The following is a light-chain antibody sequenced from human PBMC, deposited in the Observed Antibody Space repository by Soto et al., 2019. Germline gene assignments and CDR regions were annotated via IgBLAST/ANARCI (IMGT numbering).Light chain of an antibody. Sequence: QSALTQPASVSGSPGQSITISCTGTSSDVGAYNYVSWYLLHPGKAPKLVIYEVSNRPSGVSNRFSGSKSGNTASLPISGLQAEDEADYYCISYTTSDTLVFGTGTKVTVL. CDR2: EVS. CDR1: SSDVGAYNY. V-gene: IGLV2-14*01. J-gene: IGLJ1*01. CDR3: ISYTTSDTLV.